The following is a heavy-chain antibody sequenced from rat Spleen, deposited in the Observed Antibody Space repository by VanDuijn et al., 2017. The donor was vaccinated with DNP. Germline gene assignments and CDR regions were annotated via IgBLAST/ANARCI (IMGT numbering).Heavy chain of an antibody. J-gene: IGHJ2*01. CDR1: GFTFSNYG. D-gene: IGHD1-1*01. CDR2: ISYDGSST. V-gene: IGHV5-29*01. CDR3: TTGVVDY. Sequence: EVQLVESGGGLVQPGRSLKLSCAASGFTFSNYGMAWVRQAPTKGLEWVATISYDGSSTWYRDSVKGRFTISRDNAKSTLYLQMDSLRSEDTATYYCTTGVVDYWGQGVMVTVSS.